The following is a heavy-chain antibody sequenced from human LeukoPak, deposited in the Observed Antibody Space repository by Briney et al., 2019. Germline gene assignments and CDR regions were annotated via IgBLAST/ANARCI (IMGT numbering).Heavy chain of an antibody. CDR1: GGSFSGYY. D-gene: IGHD6-13*01. V-gene: IGHV4-34*01. CDR2: INHSGST. J-gene: IGHJ3*02. CDR3: ARGGLYSSSWYDAFDI. Sequence: SETLSLTCAVYGGSFSGYYWSWIRQPPGKGLEWIGEINHSGSTNYNPSLKSRVTISVDTSKNQFSLKLSSVTAADTAVYYCARGGLYSSSWYDAFDIWGQGTMVTVSS.